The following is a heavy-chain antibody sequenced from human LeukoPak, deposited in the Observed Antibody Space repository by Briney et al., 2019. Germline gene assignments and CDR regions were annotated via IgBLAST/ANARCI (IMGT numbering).Heavy chain of an antibody. Sequence: PGGSLRLSCAASGFPFDDYAMHWVRPAPGKGLEWVSGISWNSGSIGYADSVKGRFTISRYNAKNSLYLQMNSLRAEDTALYYCAKSPDYYYGMDVWGQGTTVTVSS. J-gene: IGHJ6*02. V-gene: IGHV3-9*01. CDR1: GFPFDDYA. CDR3: AKSPDYYYGMDV. CDR2: ISWNSGSI.